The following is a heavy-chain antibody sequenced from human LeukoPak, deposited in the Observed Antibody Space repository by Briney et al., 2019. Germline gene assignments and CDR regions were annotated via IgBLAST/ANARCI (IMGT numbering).Heavy chain of an antibody. CDR1: GFTFSSYG. CDR3: ARGGILTGYPSSGKTYYYYYMDV. V-gene: IGHV3-30*02. CDR2: IRYDGSNK. D-gene: IGHD3-9*01. Sequence: PGGSLRLSCAASGFTFSSYGMHWVRQAPGKGLEWVAFIRYDGSNKYYADSVKGRFTISRDNSKNTLYLQMNSLRAEDTAVYYCARGGILTGYPSSGKTYYYYYMDVWGKGTTVTISS. J-gene: IGHJ6*03.